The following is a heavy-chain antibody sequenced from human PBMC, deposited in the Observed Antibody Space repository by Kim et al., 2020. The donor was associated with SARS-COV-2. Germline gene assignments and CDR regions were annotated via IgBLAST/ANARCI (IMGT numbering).Heavy chain of an antibody. CDR1: GFTFSSYA. CDR2: IYSGGSST. CDR3: AKGLGWNYVVAVAGKAPFFDY. D-gene: IGHD6-19*01. Sequence: GGSLRLSCAASGFTFSSYAMSWVRQAPGKGLEWVSVIYSGGSSTYYADSVKGRFTISRDNSKNTLYLQMNSLRAEDTAVYYCAKGLGWNYVVAVAGKAPFFDYWGQGTLVTVSS. V-gene: IGHV3-23*03. J-gene: IGHJ4*02.